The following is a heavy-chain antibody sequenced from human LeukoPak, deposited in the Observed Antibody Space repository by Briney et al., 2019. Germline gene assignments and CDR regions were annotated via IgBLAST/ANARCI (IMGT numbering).Heavy chain of an antibody. V-gene: IGHV4-39*01. D-gene: IGHD6-19*01. CDR2: IYDSGST. CDR3: ARMDSSCWQVFLLDC. CDR1: GFSISSSSYY. Sequence: SETLSLTCTVSGFSISSSSYYWGWIRQPPGKGLEWIGSIYDSGSTYYKPSLKSRVTISVDTSKNQFSLKVSSVTAANTAVYYCARMDSSCWQVFLLDCWGQGILVTVSS. J-gene: IGHJ4*02.